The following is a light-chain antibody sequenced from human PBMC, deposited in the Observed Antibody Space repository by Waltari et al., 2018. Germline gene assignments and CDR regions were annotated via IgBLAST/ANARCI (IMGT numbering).Light chain of an antibody. CDR3: SSYTSSSTWV. V-gene: IGLV2-14*03. CDR1: SSDVGGYNS. CDR2: DVS. Sequence: QSALTQPASVSGSPGQSITISCTGTSSDVGGYNSVSWYQHHPAKAPKLTIYDVSKRPSGVSNRFSGSKSRNTASLTISGLQAEDEADYYCSSYTSSSTWVFGGGTKLTVL. J-gene: IGLJ3*02.